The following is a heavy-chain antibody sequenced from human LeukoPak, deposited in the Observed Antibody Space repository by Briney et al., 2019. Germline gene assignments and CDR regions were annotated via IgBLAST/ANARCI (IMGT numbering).Heavy chain of an antibody. Sequence: PSETLSLTCAVYGGSFSGYYWSWIRQPAEKGLEWVGRIHTSGSTNYNPSLKSRVTMSVDTSKNQFSLKLSSVTAADTALYYCARATLRLGDLSLSNYFDPWGQGTLVTVSS. D-gene: IGHD3-16*02. J-gene: IGHJ5*02. V-gene: IGHV4-59*10. CDR3: ARATLRLGDLSLSNYFDP. CDR1: GGSFSGYY. CDR2: IHTSGST.